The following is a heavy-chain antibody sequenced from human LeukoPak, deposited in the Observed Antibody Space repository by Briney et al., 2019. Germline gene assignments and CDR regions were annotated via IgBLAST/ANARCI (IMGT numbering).Heavy chain of an antibody. J-gene: IGHJ4*02. D-gene: IGHD3-22*01. CDR1: GFTFDDYG. V-gene: IGHV3-20*04. CDR2: INWNGGST. Sequence: GGSLRLSCAASGFTFDDYGMSWVRQAPGKGLEWVSGINWNGGSTGYADPVKGRFTISRDNAKNSLYLQMNSLRAEDTALYYCARTYYYDSSGYAWGQGTLVTVSS. CDR3: ARTYYYDSSGYA.